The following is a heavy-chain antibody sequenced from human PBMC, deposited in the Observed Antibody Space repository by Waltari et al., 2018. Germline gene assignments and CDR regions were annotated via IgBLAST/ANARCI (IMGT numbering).Heavy chain of an antibody. V-gene: IGHV3-74*01. CDR1: GFIFSTYS. CDR2: INTDGSIT. CDR3: VLYSSSFLGDC. J-gene: IGHJ4*02. Sequence: EVQLVESGGGLVQPGGSLRLSCAASGFIFSTYSLHWVRQAPGKGLVSVSHINTDGSITNYADSVKGRFTISRDNAKNTLFLQMNSLRAEDTAVYYCVLYSSSFLGDCWGQGTLVTVSS. D-gene: IGHD6-13*01.